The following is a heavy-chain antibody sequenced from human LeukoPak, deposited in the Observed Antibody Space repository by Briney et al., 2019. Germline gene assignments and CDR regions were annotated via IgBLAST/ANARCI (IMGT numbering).Heavy chain of an antibody. Sequence: PGGSLRLSCAASGFTVSSNYMSWVRQPPGKGLEWIGEINHSGSTNYNPSLKSRVTISVDTSKNQFSLKLSSVTAADTAEYYCARGTYYYDSSGYSKTYFDYWGQGTLVTVSS. J-gene: IGHJ4*02. CDR1: GFTVSSNY. CDR2: INHSGST. D-gene: IGHD3-22*01. CDR3: ARGTYYYDSSGYSKTYFDY. V-gene: IGHV4-34*01.